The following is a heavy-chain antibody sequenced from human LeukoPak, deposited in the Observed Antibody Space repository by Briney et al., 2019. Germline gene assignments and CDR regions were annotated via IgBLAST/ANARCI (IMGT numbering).Heavy chain of an antibody. D-gene: IGHD3-16*02. CDR3: VRGASLAYYMDV. J-gene: IGHJ6*03. V-gene: IGHV3-30-3*01. Sequence: GSLRLSCAASGFTFSSYAMHWVRQAPGKGLEWVAVISYDGSNKYYADSVKGRFTISRDNSKNTLYLQMYSLGAEDSAVYYCVRGASLAYYMDVWGKGTTVTVSS. CDR1: GFTFSSYA. CDR2: ISYDGSNK.